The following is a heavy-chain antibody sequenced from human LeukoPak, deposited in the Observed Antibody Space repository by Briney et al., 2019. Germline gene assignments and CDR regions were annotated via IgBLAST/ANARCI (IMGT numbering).Heavy chain of an antibody. CDR1: GFTFSSYA. Sequence: GGSLRLSCSASGFTFSSYAMHWVRQAPGKGLEWVAVISYNGRNQNYADSVQGRFTISRDNSKNTLYLQMNSLRAEDTAVYYCARVGPYYYGSGSLYYYYYMDVWGKGTTVTISS. D-gene: IGHD3-10*01. V-gene: IGHV3-30*04. J-gene: IGHJ6*03. CDR3: ARVGPYYYGSGSLYYYYYMDV. CDR2: ISYNGRNQ.